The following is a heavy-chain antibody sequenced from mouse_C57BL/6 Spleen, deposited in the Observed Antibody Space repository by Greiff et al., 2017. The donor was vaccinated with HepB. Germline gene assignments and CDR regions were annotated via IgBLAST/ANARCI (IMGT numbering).Heavy chain of an antibody. CDR2: IYPGSGNT. Sequence: QVQLKESGAELVRPGASVKLSCKASGYTFTDYYINWVKQRPGQGLEWIARIYPGSGNTYYNEKFKGKATLTAEKSSSTAYMQLSSLTSEDSAVYFCARGSNYGPLDYWGQGTTLTVSS. CDR3: ARGSNYGPLDY. J-gene: IGHJ2*01. D-gene: IGHD2-5*01. V-gene: IGHV1-76*01. CDR1: GYTFTDYY.